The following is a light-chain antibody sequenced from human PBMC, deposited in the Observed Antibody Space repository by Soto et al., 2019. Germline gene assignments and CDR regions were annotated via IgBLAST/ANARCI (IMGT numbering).Light chain of an antibody. CDR3: QQYYSTPVT. V-gene: IGKV4-1*01. Sequence: DIVMIQSPDSLAVSLGERATINCKSSQSILFSSNNKNYLTWYQQKPGQPPKPLIYWASTRESGVPDRFSGSGSGTDFTLTISSLQAEDVAVYYCQQYYSTPVTFGGGTKVEIK. J-gene: IGKJ4*01. CDR2: WAS. CDR1: QSILFSSNNKNY.